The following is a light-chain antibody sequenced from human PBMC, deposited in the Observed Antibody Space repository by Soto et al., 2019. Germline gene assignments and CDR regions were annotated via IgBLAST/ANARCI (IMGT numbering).Light chain of an antibody. CDR3: QQYNIWPLT. CDR2: GAS. V-gene: IGKV3-15*01. CDR1: QSVSSN. J-gene: IGKJ5*01. Sequence: EIVMTQSPDTLSVSPGERATLSCRASQSVSSNLAWYQQKPGRAPRLLIYGASTRATGITARFSGSGSGTEFTLTISSLQSEDFAVYYCQQYNIWPLTFGQGTRLEIK.